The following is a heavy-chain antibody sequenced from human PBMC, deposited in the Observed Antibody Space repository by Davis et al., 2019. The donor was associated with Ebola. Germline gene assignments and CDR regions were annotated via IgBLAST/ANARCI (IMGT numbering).Heavy chain of an antibody. D-gene: IGHD2-15*01. V-gene: IGHV3-33*01. Sequence: GGSLRLSCAASGFTFSNYGLHWVRQAPGKGVEWVGVIWYDGSKKYYAESVKGRFTISRDNSNNTLYLQMSSLRVEDTAVYYCARGRGYCSGGTCRNWFDPWGQGTLVTVSS. CDR3: ARGRGYCSGGTCRNWFDP. CDR2: IWYDGSKK. CDR1: GFTFSNYG. J-gene: IGHJ5*02.